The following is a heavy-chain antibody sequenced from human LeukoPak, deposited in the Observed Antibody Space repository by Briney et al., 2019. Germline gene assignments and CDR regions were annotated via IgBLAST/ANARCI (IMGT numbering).Heavy chain of an antibody. Sequence: KPSETLSLTCAVYGGSFRGYFWGWVRQTPGKGLEWLGEITHNGGTNYMPSLSGRVSVFQDVSKSQFSLKLSSVTAADTGVYYCARGNSGSHWGDHYFYMDVWGKGTTVIVSS. CDR1: GGSFRGYF. CDR2: ITHNGGT. D-gene: IGHD1-26*01. J-gene: IGHJ6*03. V-gene: IGHV4-34*01. CDR3: ARGNSGSHWGDHYFYMDV.